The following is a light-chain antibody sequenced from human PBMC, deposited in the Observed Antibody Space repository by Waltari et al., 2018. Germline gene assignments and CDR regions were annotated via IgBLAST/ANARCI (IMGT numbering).Light chain of an antibody. Sequence: EVVMTQSPVTLSVSPGERATLSCRASQSVSGDLAWYRQKPGQAPRLLIYGASTRATGIPVRFSGSWAGTEFTLTISSLQSEDLAIYYCQQYNNWPPTFGGGTKVEIK. V-gene: IGKV3-15*01. CDR3: QQYNNWPPT. CDR1: QSVSGD. CDR2: GAS. J-gene: IGKJ4*01.